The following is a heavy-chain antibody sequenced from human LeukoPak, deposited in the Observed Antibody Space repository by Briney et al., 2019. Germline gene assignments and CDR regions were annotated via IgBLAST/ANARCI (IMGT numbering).Heavy chain of an antibody. CDR3: ARDYNHGWFDY. CDR1: GLTVSSNY. J-gene: IGHJ4*02. CDR2: IYSGGST. D-gene: IGHD1-1*01. V-gene: IGHV3-53*01. Sequence: PGGSLRLSCAASGLTVSSNYMSWVRQAPGEGLEWVSVIYSGGSTYYADSVKGRFTISRDNSKNTLYLQMNSLRAEDTAVYYCARDYNHGWFDYWGQGTLVTVSS.